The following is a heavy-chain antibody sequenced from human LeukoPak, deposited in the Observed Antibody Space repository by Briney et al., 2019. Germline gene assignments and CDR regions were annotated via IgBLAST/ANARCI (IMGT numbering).Heavy chain of an antibody. D-gene: IGHD3-3*01. CDR1: GFTFSSYA. J-gene: IGHJ4*02. CDR2: ISYDGSNK. Sequence: GGSLRLSCAASGFTFSSYAMHWVRQAPGKGLEWVAVISYDGSNKYHADSVKGRFTISRDNSKNTLYLQMNSLRAEDTAVYYCAREGSAYYDFWSGYYILDYWGQGTLVTVSS. V-gene: IGHV3-30-3*01. CDR3: AREGSAYYDFWSGYYILDY.